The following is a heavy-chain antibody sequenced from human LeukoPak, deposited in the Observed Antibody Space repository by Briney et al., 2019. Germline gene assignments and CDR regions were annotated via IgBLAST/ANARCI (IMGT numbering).Heavy chain of an antibody. J-gene: IGHJ4*02. CDR2: IKQDSTEK. D-gene: IGHD2-2*01. CDR3: ARDCSRISCYADY. Sequence: GGSLRLSCAASGFTFSNFWMSCVRQAPGKGLELVANIKQDSTEKYYVDSVKGRFIISRDNAKNSLYLQMNSLRAEDTAVYYCARDCSRISCYADYWGQGTLVTVSS. CDR1: GFTFSNFW. V-gene: IGHV3-7*04.